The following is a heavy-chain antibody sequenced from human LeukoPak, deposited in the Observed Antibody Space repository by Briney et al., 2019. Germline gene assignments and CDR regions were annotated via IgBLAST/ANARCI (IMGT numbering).Heavy chain of an antibody. CDR3: AKRAYHYDSSGYPFDY. CDR2: ISGSGGST. V-gene: IGHV3-23*01. D-gene: IGHD3-22*01. CDR1: GFTFSSYA. J-gene: IGHJ4*02. Sequence: PGGSLRLSCAASGFTFSSYAMSWVRQAPGKGLEWVSAISGSGGSTYYADSVKGRFTISRDNSKNTLYLQMNSLRAEDTAVYYCAKRAYHYDSSGYPFDYWGQGTLVTVSS.